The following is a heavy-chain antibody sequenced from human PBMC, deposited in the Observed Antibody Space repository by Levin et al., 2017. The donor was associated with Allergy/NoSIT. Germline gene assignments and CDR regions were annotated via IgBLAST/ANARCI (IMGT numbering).Heavy chain of an antibody. CDR1: GFTSSSCG. CDR2: ITYGRGDK. D-gene: IGHD6-19*01. Sequence: GESLKISCVASGFTSSSCGMHWVRQAPGKGLEWVAVITYGRGDKYYADSVKGRFTISRDDAKNTVILHMVSLRADDTAEYYCAKEQSSGWYRTADFWGQGTLVTVSS. V-gene: IGHV3-30*18. CDR3: AKEQSSGWYRTADF. J-gene: IGHJ4*02.